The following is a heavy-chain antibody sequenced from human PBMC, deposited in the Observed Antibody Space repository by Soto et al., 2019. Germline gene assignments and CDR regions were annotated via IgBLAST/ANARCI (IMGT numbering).Heavy chain of an antibody. J-gene: IGHJ6*02. CDR3: ARGRLLYPARDV. CDR2: IIPIFGTA. V-gene: IGHV1-69*13. D-gene: IGHD2-2*02. Sequence: ASVKVSCKASGGTFSSYAISWVRQAPGQGLEWMGGIIPIFGTANYAQKLQGRVTITADESTSTAYMELSSLRSEDTAVYYCARGRLLYPARDVWGQGTTVTVSS. CDR1: GGTFSSYA.